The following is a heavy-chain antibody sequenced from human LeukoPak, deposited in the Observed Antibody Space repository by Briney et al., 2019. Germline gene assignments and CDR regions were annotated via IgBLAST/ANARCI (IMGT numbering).Heavy chain of an antibody. CDR2: ISGTSTYI. J-gene: IGHJ4*02. CDR1: GFTFSSYA. Sequence: GGSLRLSCAASGFTFSSYAMHWVRQAPGKGLEWVSSISGTSTYIYYADSVRGRVTISRDNAENSVFLQMNSLRAEDTAVYFCARDSSGGQNGGFDYWGQGTLVTVSS. V-gene: IGHV3-21*01. D-gene: IGHD3-16*01. CDR3: ARDSSGGQNGGFDY.